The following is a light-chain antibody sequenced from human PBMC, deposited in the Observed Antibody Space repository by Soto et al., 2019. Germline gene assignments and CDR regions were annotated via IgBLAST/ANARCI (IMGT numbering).Light chain of an antibody. V-gene: IGLV1-40*01. CDR2: DNR. CDR3: QSYDNILSAVV. CDR1: SSNIGSNY. J-gene: IGLJ2*01. Sequence: QSVLTQPPSVSAAPGQKVTISCSGSSSNIGSNYVSWYQQFPETAPKLLIHDNRNRPAGVPDRFSGSKSGTSVSLAIAGLQAEDEGDYYCQSYDNILSAVVFGGGTKLTVL.